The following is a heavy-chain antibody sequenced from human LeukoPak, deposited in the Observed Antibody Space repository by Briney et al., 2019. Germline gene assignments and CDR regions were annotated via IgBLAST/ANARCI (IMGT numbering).Heavy chain of an antibody. CDR3: ARARNDYDSNGFSFLDY. V-gene: IGHV3-23*01. CDR2: ISGSGGTT. D-gene: IGHD3-22*01. Sequence: GGSLRLSCATSGFTFSNYAVSWVRQAPGKGLEWVSSISGSGGTTYYADSVKGRFTISRDNSKNTLYLQMNSLRAEDTALYYCARARNDYDSNGFSFLDYWGQGTLVTVSS. CDR1: GFTFSNYA. J-gene: IGHJ4*02.